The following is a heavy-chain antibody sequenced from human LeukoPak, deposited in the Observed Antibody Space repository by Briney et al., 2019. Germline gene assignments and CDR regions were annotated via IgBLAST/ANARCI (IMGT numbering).Heavy chain of an antibody. CDR2: INWNGAST. CDR1: GFNFDDFG. Sequence: GGSLRLSCAASGFNFDDFGMSWVRQAPGKGLEWVSGINWNGASTGYVDSVKGRFTISRDNAKNSLYLQMNSLRAEDTAVYYCAKDSLYSSGSACLDYWGQGTLVTVSS. J-gene: IGHJ4*02. V-gene: IGHV3-20*04. D-gene: IGHD6-19*01. CDR3: AKDSLYSSGSACLDY.